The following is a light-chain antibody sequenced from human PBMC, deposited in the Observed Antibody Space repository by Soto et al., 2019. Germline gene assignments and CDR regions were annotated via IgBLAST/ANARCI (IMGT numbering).Light chain of an antibody. CDR2: AAS. CDR1: QSVSSRY. J-gene: IGKJ1*01. Sequence: EIVLTQSPVTLSLSPGERATLSCRASQSVSSRYFDWYQQKPGQAPRLLISAASSRATGIPDRFSGSGSGIDFSLTIVKLEPEDFAVYYCQQYASSRTFGPGTKVE. V-gene: IGKV3-20*01. CDR3: QQYASSRT.